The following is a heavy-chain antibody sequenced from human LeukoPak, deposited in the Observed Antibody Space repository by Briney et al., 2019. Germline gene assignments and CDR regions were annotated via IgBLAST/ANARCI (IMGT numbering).Heavy chain of an antibody. CDR3: ARGLFDYDILTGYPPPDAFDI. CDR2: INHSGGT. V-gene: IGHV4-34*01. Sequence: SETLSLTRAVYGGSFSGYYWSWIRQPPGKGLEWIGEINHSGGTNYNPSLKSRVTISVDTSKNQFSLKLSSVTAADTAVYYCARGLFDYDILTGYPPPDAFDIWGQGTMVTVSS. D-gene: IGHD3-9*01. CDR1: GGSFSGYY. J-gene: IGHJ3*02.